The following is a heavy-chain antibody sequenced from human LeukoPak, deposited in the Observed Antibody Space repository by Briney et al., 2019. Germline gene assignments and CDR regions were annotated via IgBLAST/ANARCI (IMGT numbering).Heavy chain of an antibody. Sequence: GGSLRLSCAASGFTFSSYVMHWVRQAPGKGLEYVSAITSHGDNTYYANSVKGRFTISRDNSKNTLYLQLGSLRAEDMAVYFCARVKMAVGHAFDIWGQGTMVTVSS. J-gene: IGHJ3*02. CDR1: GFTFSSYV. D-gene: IGHD5-24*01. CDR2: ITSHGDNT. V-gene: IGHV3-64*01. CDR3: ARVKMAVGHAFDI.